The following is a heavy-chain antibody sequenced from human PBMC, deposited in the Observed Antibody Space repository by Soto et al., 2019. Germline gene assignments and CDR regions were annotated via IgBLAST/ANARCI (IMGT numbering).Heavy chain of an antibody. CDR1: VVTFTSYW. D-gene: IGHD2-2*01. Sequence: GEPLKLSCKGSVVTFTSYWIAWVRQMPGKGLEWMGIIYPGGSDSSYSPSFQGQVTISADKSINTASLHWSSLKASDTAIYYCAKHEGYCSTTTCSNFDYWGQGTLVTVSS. CDR3: AKHEGYCSTTTCSNFDY. J-gene: IGHJ4*02. CDR2: IYPGGSDS. V-gene: IGHV5-51*01.